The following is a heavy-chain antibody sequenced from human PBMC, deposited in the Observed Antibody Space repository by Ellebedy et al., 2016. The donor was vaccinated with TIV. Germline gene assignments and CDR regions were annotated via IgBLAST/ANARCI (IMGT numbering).Heavy chain of an antibody. D-gene: IGHD6-6*01. CDR2: ISWNSGTT. CDR1: GFPFDDYA. CDR3: ARDLRITARDYYLDY. V-gene: IGHV3-9*01. J-gene: IGHJ4*02. Sequence: SLKISXAASGFPFDDYAMHWVRQAPGKGLEWVSGISWNSGTTDYADFVKGRFTISRDNAKNSLYLQMNRLGADDTAFYYCARDLRITARDYYLDYWGQGTLVTVSS.